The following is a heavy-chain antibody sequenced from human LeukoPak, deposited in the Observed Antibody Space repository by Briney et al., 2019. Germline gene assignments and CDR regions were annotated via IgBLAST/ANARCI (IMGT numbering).Heavy chain of an antibody. J-gene: IGHJ4*02. V-gene: IGHV1-8*02. CDR1: GYTFTSYG. D-gene: IGHD2-15*01. CDR2: ISAYNGNT. CDR3: ARGGGYCSGGSCFWAQIPGHY. Sequence: ASVKVSCKASGYTFTSYGISWVRQAPGQGLEWMGWISAYNGNTGYAQKFQGRVTMTRNTSISTAYMELSSLRSEDTAVYYCARGGGYCSGGSCFWAQIPGHYWGQGTLVTVSS.